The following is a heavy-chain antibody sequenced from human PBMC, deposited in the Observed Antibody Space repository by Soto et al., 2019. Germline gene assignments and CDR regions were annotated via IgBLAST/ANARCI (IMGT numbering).Heavy chain of an antibody. J-gene: IGHJ4*02. CDR1: GGSISSGGYY. D-gene: IGHD6-13*01. Sequence: QVQLQESGPGLVKPSQTLSLTCTVSGGSISSGGYYWSWIRQHPGKGLEWIGYIYYSGSTYYNPSLKSRVTISVDTSKNQFSLKLSSVTAADTAVYYCAREGMAAAGIPPPVDYWGQGTLVTVSS. CDR3: AREGMAAAGIPPPVDY. V-gene: IGHV4-31*03. CDR2: IYYSGST.